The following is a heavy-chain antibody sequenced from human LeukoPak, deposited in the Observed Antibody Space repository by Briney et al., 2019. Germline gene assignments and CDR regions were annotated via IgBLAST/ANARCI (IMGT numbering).Heavy chain of an antibody. V-gene: IGHV1-18*01. CDR2: ISAYNGNT. CDR1: GYTFTSYG. J-gene: IGHJ4*02. D-gene: IGHD2-15*01. Sequence: GASVKVSCKASGYTFTSYGISWVRQAPGQGLEWMGWISAYNGNTNYAQKLQGRVTMTTDPSTSTAYMELRSLRSDDTAVYYCAREDGSIPGLYSDYWGQGTLVTVSS. CDR3: AREDGSIPGLYSDY.